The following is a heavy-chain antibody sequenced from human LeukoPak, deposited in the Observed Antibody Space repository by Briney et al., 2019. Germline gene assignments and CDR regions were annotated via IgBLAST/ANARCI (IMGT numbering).Heavy chain of an antibody. D-gene: IGHD3-10*01. J-gene: IGHJ4*02. V-gene: IGHV3-53*01. CDR2: IYGGGTT. CDR3: ASGEWPQDY. Sequence: PGGSLRLCCAACGFIVSGNYMTWVRQAPGRGLEWVSLIYGGGTTFYPDSVKGRFTISRDNSKNTLYLQMTRLRAEDTAVYYCASGEWPQDYWGQGTLVTVSS. CDR1: GFIVSGNY.